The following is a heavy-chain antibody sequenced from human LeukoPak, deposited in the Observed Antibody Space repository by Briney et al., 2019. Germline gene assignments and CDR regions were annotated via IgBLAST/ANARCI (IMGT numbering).Heavy chain of an antibody. CDR3: ARGIAVAKGWFDP. Sequence: SVKVSCKASGGTFSSYAISWVRQAPGQGLEWMGRIIPIFGTANYAQKFQGRVTITTDEPTSTAYMELSSLRSEDTAVYYCARGIAVAKGWFDPWGQGTLVTVSS. V-gene: IGHV1-69*05. CDR1: GGTFSSYA. J-gene: IGHJ5*02. CDR2: IIPIFGTA. D-gene: IGHD6-19*01.